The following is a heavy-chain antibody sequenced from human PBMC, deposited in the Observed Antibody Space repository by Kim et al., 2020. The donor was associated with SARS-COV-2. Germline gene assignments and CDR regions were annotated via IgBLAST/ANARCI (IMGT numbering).Heavy chain of an antibody. V-gene: IGHV4-59*13. J-gene: IGHJ2*01. Sequence: SETLSLTCTVSGGSISSYYWSWIRQPPGKGLEWIGYIYYSGSTNYNPSLKSRVTISVDTSKNQFSLKLSSVTAADTAVYYCARRRHLIAAAANGPPTWYFDLWGRGTLVTVSS. CDR2: IYYSGST. D-gene: IGHD6-13*01. CDR3: ARRRHLIAAAANGPPTWYFDL. CDR1: GGSISSYY.